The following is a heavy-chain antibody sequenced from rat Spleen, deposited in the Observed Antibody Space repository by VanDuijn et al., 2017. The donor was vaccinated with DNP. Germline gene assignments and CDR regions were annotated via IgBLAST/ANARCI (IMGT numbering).Heavy chain of an antibody. CDR3: ARQRWYYSGEGMDY. Sequence: EVELVESGGGLVQPGRSLNLSCAASGFTFNNYGMHWIRQAPTRGLEWVASISPSMISTSYRDSVKGRFTISRDNAKSTLYLQMDSLRSEDTATYYCARQRWYYSGEGMDYWGQGVMITVSS. CDR2: ISPSMIST. V-gene: IGHV5-19*01. J-gene: IGHJ2*01. CDR1: GFTFNNYG. D-gene: IGHD1-1*01.